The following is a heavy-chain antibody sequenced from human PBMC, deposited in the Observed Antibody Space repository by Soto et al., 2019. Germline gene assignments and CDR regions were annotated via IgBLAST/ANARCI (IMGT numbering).Heavy chain of an antibody. J-gene: IGHJ4*02. CDR2: INGGGSKT. CDR3: AGGTYYFDY. Sequence: GGSLRLSCAASVFTFSSYWMHWVRQTPEKGLVWVSHINGGGSKTTYADSVKGRFTISRDNAKNTLYLQMNSLRAEDTAVYYCAGGTYYFDYCGQGTLLTVSS. CDR1: VFTFSSYW. V-gene: IGHV3-74*01. D-gene: IGHD1-26*01.